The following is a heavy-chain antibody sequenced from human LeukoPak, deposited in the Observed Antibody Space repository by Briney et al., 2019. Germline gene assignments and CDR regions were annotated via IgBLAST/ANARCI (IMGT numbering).Heavy chain of an antibody. J-gene: IGHJ6*04. Sequence: TSETLSLTCAVPGYSISSGYYWGWIRQSPGKGLEWIGSIFHSGSTYYNPSLKSRVNMSVDTSKNQISLKLSSVTAADTAVYYCARASGSYGSGSYYYYGMDVWGKGTTVTVSS. CDR2: IFHSGST. CDR3: ARASGSYGSGSYYYYGMDV. D-gene: IGHD3-10*01. CDR1: GYSISSGYY. V-gene: IGHV4-38-2*01.